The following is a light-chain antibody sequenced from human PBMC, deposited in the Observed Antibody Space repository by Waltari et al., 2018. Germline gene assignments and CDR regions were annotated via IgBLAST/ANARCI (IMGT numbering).Light chain of an antibody. J-gene: IGLJ2*01. CDR1: SSDVGGYNS. CDR2: DVS. CDR3: SSYTSSSTEV. V-gene: IGLV2-14*03. Sequence: QSALTQPASVSGSPGQSITLSCTGTSSDVGGYNSVSWYQQHPGKAPKLMIYDVSDRPSGVSNRFSGSKSGNTASLTISGLQAEDEADYYCSSYTSSSTEVFGGGTKLTVL.